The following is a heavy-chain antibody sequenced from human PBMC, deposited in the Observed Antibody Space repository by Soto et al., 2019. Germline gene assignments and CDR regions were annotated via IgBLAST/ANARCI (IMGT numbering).Heavy chain of an antibody. D-gene: IGHD4-17*01. V-gene: IGHV3-23*01. Sequence: PGGSLRLSCAASGFTFNNFAMSWVRQAPGKGLEWVSVIIGGGGSTYYADSVKGRFSISRDNSKNTLYLQMNSLRAEDTAVYYCAKYIDYGGLWWGQGTLVTVSS. CDR1: GFTFNNFA. J-gene: IGHJ4*02. CDR2: IIGGGGST. CDR3: AKYIDYGGLW.